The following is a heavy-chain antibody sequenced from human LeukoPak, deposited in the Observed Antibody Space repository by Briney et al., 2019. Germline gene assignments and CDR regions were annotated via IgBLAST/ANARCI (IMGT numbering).Heavy chain of an antibody. V-gene: IGHV1-2*02. CDR2: INPNSGGT. J-gene: IGHJ6*03. CDR3: ARDKRNGRITIDYYYYMDV. D-gene: IGHD3-10*01. Sequence: GASVKVSCKASGYTFTGYYMHWVRQAPGQGLEWMGWINPNSGGTNYAQKFQGRVTTTRDTSISTAYMELSRLRSDDTAVYYCARDKRNGRITIDYYYYMDVWGKGTTVTVSS. CDR1: GYTFTGYY.